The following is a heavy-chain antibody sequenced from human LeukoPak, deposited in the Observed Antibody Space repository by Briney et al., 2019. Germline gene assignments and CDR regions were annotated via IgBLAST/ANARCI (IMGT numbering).Heavy chain of an antibody. J-gene: IGHJ4*02. CDR2: IYYSGST. CDR1: GVSISSYF. CDR3: ARGEKSLYYFDY. Sequence: KPSETLSLTCTVSGVSISSYFWSWIRQPPGKGLEWIGYIYYSGSTNYNPSLKSRVTISVDTSKYQFSLKLTSVTAADTAVYYCARGEKSLYYFDYWGQGTLVTVSS. D-gene: IGHD1-26*01. V-gene: IGHV4-59*01.